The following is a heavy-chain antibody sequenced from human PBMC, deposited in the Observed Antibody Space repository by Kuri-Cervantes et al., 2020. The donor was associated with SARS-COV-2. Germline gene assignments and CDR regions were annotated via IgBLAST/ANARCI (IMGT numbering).Heavy chain of an antibody. Sequence: GGSLRLSCAASGFTFSSYAMHWVRQAPGKGLEWVAVISYDGSNKYYADSVKGRFTISRDNSKNTLYLQMNSLRAEDTAVYYCARNGYSSSWYGGGYYYYGMDVWGQGTTVTVSS. V-gene: IGHV3-30*01. J-gene: IGHJ6*02. CDR3: ARNGYSSSWYGGGYYYYGMDV. D-gene: IGHD6-13*01. CDR2: ISYDGSNK. CDR1: GFTFSSYA.